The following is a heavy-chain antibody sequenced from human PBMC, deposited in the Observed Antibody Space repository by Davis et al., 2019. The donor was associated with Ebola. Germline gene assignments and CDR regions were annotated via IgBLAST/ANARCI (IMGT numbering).Heavy chain of an antibody. CDR1: GFTFSSYA. V-gene: IGHV3-30-3*01. CDR2: ISYDGSNK. D-gene: IGHD2-2*01. J-gene: IGHJ3*02. CDR3: AKVRGQLPTHDAFDI. Sequence: PGGSLRLSCAASGFTFSSYAMHWVRQAPGKGLEWVAVISYDGSNKYYADSVKGRFTISRDNSKNTLYLQMNSLRAEDTAVYYCAKVRGQLPTHDAFDIWGQGTMVTVSS.